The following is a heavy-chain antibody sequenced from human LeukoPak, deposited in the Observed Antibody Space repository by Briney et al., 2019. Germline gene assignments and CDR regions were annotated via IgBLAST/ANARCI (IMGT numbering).Heavy chain of an antibody. Sequence: GGSLRLSCAASGFTFSSYAMSWVRQAPGQGLEWVSAISGSGGSTYYADSVKGRFTISRDNSKNTLYLQMNSLRAEDTAVYSCAKVAYSNSNSWFDPWGQGTLVTVSS. CDR3: AKVAYSNSNSWFDP. V-gene: IGHV3-23*01. CDR2: ISGSGGST. J-gene: IGHJ5*02. CDR1: GFTFSSYA. D-gene: IGHD4-11*01.